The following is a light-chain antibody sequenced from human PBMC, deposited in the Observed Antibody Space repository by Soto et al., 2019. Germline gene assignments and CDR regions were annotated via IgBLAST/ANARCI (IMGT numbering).Light chain of an antibody. V-gene: IGKV1-5*03. CDR1: QSLDSW. J-gene: IGKJ1*01. CDR2: KTS. CDR3: QHYHTFST. Sequence: DIQMTQSPSTLSASVEDRVTITCRASQSLDSWLAWYQQKPGKPPKLLIYKTSILEFGVPSRFSGSGSGTLFTLTISSLQPDDFATYYCQHYHTFSTFGQGTKVEIK.